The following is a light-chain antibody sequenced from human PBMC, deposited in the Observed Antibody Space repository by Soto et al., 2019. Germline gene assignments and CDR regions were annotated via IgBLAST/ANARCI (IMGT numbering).Light chain of an antibody. CDR3: QQYNSQRT. CDR1: QYISSW. V-gene: IGKV1-5*03. J-gene: IGKJ1*01. Sequence: DIQMTQSPSTLSASVGDRVTITCRASQYISSWLAWYQQKPGKAPKLLIYKASSLESGVPSRFSGSGSGTEFTLTISSLQPDDFATYYCQQYNSQRTFGQGTKVKSN. CDR2: KAS.